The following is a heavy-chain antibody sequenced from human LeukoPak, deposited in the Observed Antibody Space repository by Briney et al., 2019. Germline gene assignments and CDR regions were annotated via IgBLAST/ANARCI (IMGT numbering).Heavy chain of an antibody. Sequence: GGSLRLSCAASGFTFPSYAMSWARQAPGKGLEWVSAIGSSTYYADSVKGRFTISRDNSKNTLYLQMNSLRAEDTAVYYCAKGNGDHFFDFWGQGTMVTGSS. CDR3: AKGNGDHFFDF. J-gene: IGHJ3*01. CDR1: GFTFPSYA. CDR2: IGSST. D-gene: IGHD2-8*01. V-gene: IGHV3-23*01.